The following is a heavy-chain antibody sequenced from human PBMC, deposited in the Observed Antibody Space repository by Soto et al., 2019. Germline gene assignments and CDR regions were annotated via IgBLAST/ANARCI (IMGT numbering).Heavy chain of an antibody. D-gene: IGHD3-9*01. CDR2: IYYSGIT. J-gene: IGHJ6*02. V-gene: IGHV4-30-4*01. CDR3: ARGLTYYAILTGYSLPLDV. CDR1: RSSISSGDYY. Sequence: SVSLSLTCTVLRSSISSGDYYWSWIRQPPGNGLEWFGYIYYSGITYHNPSLKSRGTISVDTSKNQFSLKLSSVTAADTAVYYCARGLTYYAILTGYSLPLDVSGLGTTFTVS.